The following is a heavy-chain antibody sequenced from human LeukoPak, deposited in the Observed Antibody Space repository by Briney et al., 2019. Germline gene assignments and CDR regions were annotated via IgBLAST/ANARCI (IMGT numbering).Heavy chain of an antibody. CDR1: GFTFISYG. V-gene: IGHV3-9*01. CDR3: AKGLEWELRGYFQH. J-gene: IGHJ1*01. Sequence: GGSLRLSCAASGFTFISYGMSWVRQAPGKGLEWVSGISWNSGSIGYADSVKGRFTISRDNAKNSLYLQMNSLRAEDTALYYCAKGLEWELRGYFQHWGQGTLVTVSS. CDR2: ISWNSGSI. D-gene: IGHD1-26*01.